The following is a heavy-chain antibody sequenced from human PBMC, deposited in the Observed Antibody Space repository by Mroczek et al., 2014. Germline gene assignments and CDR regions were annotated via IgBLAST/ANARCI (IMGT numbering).Heavy chain of an antibody. V-gene: IGHV4-39*01. CDR3: ARLVASAPGXFF. CDR1: GGSISSISYY. J-gene: IGHJ4*02. D-gene: IGHD6-13*01. CDR2: IHYSGTS. Sequence: QVQLQQWGPGLVKPSETLSLTCTVSGGSISSISYYWGWIRQPPGKGLEWIGTIHYSGTSYYNPSLKSRVTISLDTSKNQFSLQLNSVTAADTAVFYCARLVASAPGXFFWGQGTLVTVSS.